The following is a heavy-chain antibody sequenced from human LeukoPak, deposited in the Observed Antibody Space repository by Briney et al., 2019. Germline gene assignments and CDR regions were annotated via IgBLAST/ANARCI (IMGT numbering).Heavy chain of an antibody. CDR3: AKSRGYSHGSFDY. Sequence: GGSLRLSCAGSGFKFDEYDMHWVRQAPGKGLEWVSVISGGSGSKYYTDSVKGRFTISRDNSKNTLYLQMNSLRAEDTAVYYCAKSRGYSHGSFDYWGQGTLVTVSS. CDR2: ISGGSGSK. D-gene: IGHD5-18*01. J-gene: IGHJ4*02. CDR1: GFKFDEYD. V-gene: IGHV3-23*01.